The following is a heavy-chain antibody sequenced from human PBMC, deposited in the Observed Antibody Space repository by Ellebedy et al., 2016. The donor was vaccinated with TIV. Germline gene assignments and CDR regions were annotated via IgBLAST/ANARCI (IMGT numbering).Heavy chain of an antibody. CDR1: GFTYDIFW. CDR3: ARDNWNGLASDY. D-gene: IGHD1-20*01. Sequence: GESLKISCEVYGFTYDIFWMSWVRQAPGKGLEWVANIENDGTDKYYVDSVKGRFTISRDNARNSLYLQMTSLRAEDTAVYYWARDNWNGLASDYWGQGTLVTVSS. J-gene: IGHJ4*02. V-gene: IGHV3-7*04. CDR2: IENDGTDK.